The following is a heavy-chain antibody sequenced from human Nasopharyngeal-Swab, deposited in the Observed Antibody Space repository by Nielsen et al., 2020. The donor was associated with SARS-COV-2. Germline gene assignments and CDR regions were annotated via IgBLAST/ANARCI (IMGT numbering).Heavy chain of an antibody. V-gene: IGHV3-73*01. J-gene: IGHJ4*02. CDR2: IRSKANSYAT. CDR3: TRQPFDY. Sequence: VRQAPGNGLEWVGRIRSKANSYATAYAASVKGRFTISRDDSKNTAYLQMNSLKTEDTAVYYCTRQPFDYWGQGTLVTVSS.